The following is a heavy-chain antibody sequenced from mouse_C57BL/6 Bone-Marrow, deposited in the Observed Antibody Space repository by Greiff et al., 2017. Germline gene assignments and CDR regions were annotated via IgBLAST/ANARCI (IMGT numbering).Heavy chain of an antibody. J-gene: IGHJ3*01. CDR1: GYSITSGYY. V-gene: IGHV3-6*01. CDR3: ARKGYYYGSSPFAY. CDR2: ISYDGSN. Sequence: EVKLMESGPGLVKPSQSLSLTCSVTGYSITSGYYWNWIRQFPGNKLEWMGYISYDGSNNYNPSLKNRISITRDTSKNQFFLKLNSVTTEDTATDYCARKGYYYGSSPFAYWGQGTLVTVSA. D-gene: IGHD1-1*01.